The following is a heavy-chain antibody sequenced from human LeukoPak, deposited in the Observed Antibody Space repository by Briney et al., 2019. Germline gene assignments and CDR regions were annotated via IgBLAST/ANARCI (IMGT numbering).Heavy chain of an antibody. V-gene: IGHV1-2*02. Sequence: GASVTVSCKASGYTFTGYYMHWVRQAPGQGLEWMGWINPNSGGTNYAQKFQGRVTMTRDTSISTAYMELSRLRSDDTAVYYCARVNGGFPHDWFPKLDYYYYYGMDVWSQGTTVTVSS. CDR3: ARVNGGFPHDWFPKLDYYYYYGMDV. D-gene: IGHD3-9*01. CDR1: GYTFTGYY. CDR2: INPNSGGT. J-gene: IGHJ6*02.